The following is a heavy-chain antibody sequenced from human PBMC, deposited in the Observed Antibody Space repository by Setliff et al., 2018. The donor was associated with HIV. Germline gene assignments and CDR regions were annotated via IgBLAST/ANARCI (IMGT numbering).Heavy chain of an antibody. D-gene: IGHD2-2*01. CDR2: INIRNGNT. V-gene: IGHV1-8*02. CDR3: ARFDHASIDY. CDR1: GYSFTSSG. Sequence: ASVKVSCKASGYSFTSSGVSWVRQAPGQGLEWMGWINIRNGNTNYAQKFQGRVTMTRNTSISTAYMELSSLRSEDTAVYYCARFDHASIDYWGQGTLVTVSS. J-gene: IGHJ4*02.